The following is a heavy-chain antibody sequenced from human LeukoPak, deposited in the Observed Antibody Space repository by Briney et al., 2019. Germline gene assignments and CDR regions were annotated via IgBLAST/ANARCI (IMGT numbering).Heavy chain of an antibody. CDR2: ITSTGTTR. Sequence: GGPLRLSCTVSGFTLADHYMSWFRQSPGRGLEWIPWITSTGTTRDYADSVKGRFTISRDNTKNSVYLQMTSLRADDTAVYYCARDPDYGDPYWGQGTLVTVSS. CDR3: ARDPDYGDPY. V-gene: IGHV3-11*01. CDR1: GFTLADHY. D-gene: IGHD4-17*01. J-gene: IGHJ4*02.